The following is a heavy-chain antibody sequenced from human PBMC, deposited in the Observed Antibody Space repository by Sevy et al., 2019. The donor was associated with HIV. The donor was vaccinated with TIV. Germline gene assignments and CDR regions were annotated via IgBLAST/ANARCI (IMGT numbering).Heavy chain of an antibody. Sequence: ASVKVSCKASGGSFSSFAINWVRQAPGQGLEWVGGIIPSFGTTTYSPRFHDRVTISAEEATTTGNMELRSLRADDTAVYYCATDLVAEMPTTYYGLDVWGQGTTVTVSS. CDR2: IIPSFGTT. CDR1: GGSFSSFA. CDR3: ATDLVAEMPTTYYGLDV. J-gene: IGHJ6*02. V-gene: IGHV1-69*13. D-gene: IGHD1-1*01.